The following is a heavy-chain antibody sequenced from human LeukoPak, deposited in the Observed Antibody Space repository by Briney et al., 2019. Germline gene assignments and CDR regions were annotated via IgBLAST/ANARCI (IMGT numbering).Heavy chain of an antibody. CDR2: IYYSGST. V-gene: IGHV4-59*12. Sequence: SETLSLTCTVSGGSISSYYWNWIRQPPGKGLEWIGYIYYSGSTNYNPSLRSRVTISVDTSKNQFSLKLSSVTAADTAVYYCARSSGHDFGYWGQGILVTVSS. CDR1: GGSISSYY. D-gene: IGHD5-12*01. J-gene: IGHJ4*02. CDR3: ARSSGHDFGY.